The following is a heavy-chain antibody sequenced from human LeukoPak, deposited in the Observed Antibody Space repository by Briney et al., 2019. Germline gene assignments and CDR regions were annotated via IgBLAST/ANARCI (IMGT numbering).Heavy chain of an antibody. CDR3: VGGATLGY. CDR1: GGSVSSDDYS. D-gene: IGHD1-26*01. V-gene: IGHV4-39*07. CDR2: IYYSGST. Sequence: SETLSLTCAVSGGSVSSDDYSWGWIRQPPGKGLEWIGSIYYSGSTYYNPSLKSRVTISVDTSKNQFSLKLSSVTAADTAVYYCVGGATLGYWGQGTLVTVSS. J-gene: IGHJ4*02.